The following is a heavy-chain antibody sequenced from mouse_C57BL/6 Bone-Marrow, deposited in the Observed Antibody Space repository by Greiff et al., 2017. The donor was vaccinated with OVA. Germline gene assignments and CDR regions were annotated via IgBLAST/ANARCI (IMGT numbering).Heavy chain of an antibody. CDR3: ARGRYPVPYYFDY. CDR1: GYTFTSYW. Sequence: QVQLQQPGAELVKPGASVKLSCKASGYTFTSYWMHWVKQRPGQGLEWIGNINPSDSYTNYNQKFKGKSTLTVDKSSSTAYMQLSSLTSEDSAVYYGARGRYPVPYYFDYWGQGTTLTVSS. CDR2: INPSDSYT. V-gene: IGHV1-69*01. J-gene: IGHJ2*01.